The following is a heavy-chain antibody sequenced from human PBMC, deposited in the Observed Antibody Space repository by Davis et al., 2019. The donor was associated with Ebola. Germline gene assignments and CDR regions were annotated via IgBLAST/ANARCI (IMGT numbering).Heavy chain of an antibody. CDR2: INPHSGGT. Sequence: ASVPVSCKASGYTFTGYYMHWVRQAPGQGLEWMGWINPHSGGTNYAQTFQGWVTMTRDTSISTAYMELSRLRSDDTAVYYCARGIVYSYGSNYYGMDVWGQGTTVTVSS. J-gene: IGHJ6*02. V-gene: IGHV1-2*04. CDR3: ARGIVYSYGSNYYGMDV. D-gene: IGHD5-18*01. CDR1: GYTFTGYY.